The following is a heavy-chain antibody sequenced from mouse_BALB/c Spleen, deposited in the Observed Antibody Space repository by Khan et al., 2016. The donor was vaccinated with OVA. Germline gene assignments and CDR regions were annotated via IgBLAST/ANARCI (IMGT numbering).Heavy chain of an antibody. CDR3: ARRGLRWDFDY. V-gene: IGHV1-7*01. J-gene: IGHJ2*01. CDR1: GYTFINYW. CDR2: INPSTAYT. D-gene: IGHD1-1*01. Sequence: QVHVKQSGAELAKPGASVKMSCKASGYTFINYWILWVKQRPGQGLEWIGYINPSTAYTEYNQQFKDKATLTADKSSSTAYMQLSSRTSEDSAVYYCARRGLRWDFDYWGQGTTLTVSS.